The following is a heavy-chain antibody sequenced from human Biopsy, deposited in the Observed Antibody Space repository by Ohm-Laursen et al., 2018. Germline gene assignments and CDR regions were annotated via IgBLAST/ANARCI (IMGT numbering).Heavy chain of an antibody. CDR3: ARDRWPHVTLLGLVVFDF. J-gene: IGHJ4*02. CDR2: ISPYNGDT. V-gene: IGHV1-18*01. D-gene: IGHD3-3*01. Sequence: GASVKVSCKASGYTFTNYGISWARQAPGQGLEWMGWISPYNGDTDYAQKLQGRVTMTTDTSTSTAYMDLRSLRSDDTAVYYCARDRWPHVTLLGLVVFDFWGQGTLVIVSS. CDR1: GYTFTNYG.